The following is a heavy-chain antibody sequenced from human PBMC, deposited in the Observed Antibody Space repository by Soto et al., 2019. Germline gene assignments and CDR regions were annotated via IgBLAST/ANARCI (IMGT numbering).Heavy chain of an antibody. CDR2: IIPIFGTA. V-gene: IGHV1-69*13. J-gene: IGHJ6*02. CDR1: VGTFSSYA. D-gene: IGHD5-18*01. Sequence: SVTVSCKASVGTFSSYAISWVRQAHGQGLEWMGGIIPIFGTANYAQKFQGRVTITADESTSTAYMELSSLRSEDTAVYYCARDSRVDTAMARIYYYGMDVWGQGTTVTVSS. CDR3: ARDSRVDTAMARIYYYGMDV.